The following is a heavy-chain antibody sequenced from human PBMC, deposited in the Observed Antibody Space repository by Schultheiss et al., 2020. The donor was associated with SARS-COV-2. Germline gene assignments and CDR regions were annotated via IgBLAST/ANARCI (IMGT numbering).Heavy chain of an antibody. D-gene: IGHD6-13*01. CDR3: AKDLLAAAGHYYYYGMDV. CDR2: ISWNSGSI. CDR1: GFTFSNSD. Sequence: GGSLRLSCAASGFTFSNSDMNWVHQAPGKGLEWVSGISWNSGSIGYADSVKGRFTISRDNAKNSLYLQMNSLRAEDTALYYCAKDLLAAAGHYYYYGMDVWGQGTTVTVSS. J-gene: IGHJ6*02. V-gene: IGHV3-9*01.